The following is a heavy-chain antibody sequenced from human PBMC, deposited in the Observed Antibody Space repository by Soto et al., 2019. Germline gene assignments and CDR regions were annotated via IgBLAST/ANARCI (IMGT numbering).Heavy chain of an antibody. Sequence: QVQLQQWGAGLLKPSETLSLTCAVYGGSFSGYYWSWIRQPPGKGLEWIGEINHSGSTNYNPSLKSRVTISVDTAKNQFSLKLSSVTAADTAVYYCERWAVMKIFDYWGQGTLVTVSS. D-gene: IGHD2-21*01. V-gene: IGHV4-34*01. CDR1: GGSFSGYY. CDR2: INHSGST. CDR3: ERWAVMKIFDY. J-gene: IGHJ4*02.